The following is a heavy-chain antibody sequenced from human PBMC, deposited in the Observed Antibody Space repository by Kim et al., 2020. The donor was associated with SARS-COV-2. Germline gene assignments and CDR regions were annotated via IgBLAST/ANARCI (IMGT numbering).Heavy chain of an antibody. CDR3: ARVPGPELPSPYGMDV. CDR2: IYSGGST. V-gene: IGHV3-53*04. J-gene: IGHJ6*02. CDR1: GFTVSSNY. Sequence: GGSLRLSCAASGFTVSSNYMSWVRQAPGKGLEWVSVIYSGGSTYYADSVKGRFTISRHNSKNTLYLQMNSLRAEDTAVYYCARVPGPELPSPYGMDVWGQGTTVTVSS. D-gene: IGHD1-26*01.